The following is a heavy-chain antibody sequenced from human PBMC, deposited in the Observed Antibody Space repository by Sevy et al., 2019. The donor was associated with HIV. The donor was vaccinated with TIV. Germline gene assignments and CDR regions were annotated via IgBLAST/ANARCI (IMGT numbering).Heavy chain of an antibody. V-gene: IGHV3-23*01. Sequence: GGSLRLSCAASGFTFSIYAMSWVRQAPGKGLEWVSGISGSYNSTYYADSVKGRFTISRDNSKNTLYLQMNSLRAEYTAVYYCAKDLYYDTSLFDYWGQGTLVTVSS. CDR1: GFTFSIYA. CDR2: ISGSYNST. D-gene: IGHD3-22*01. CDR3: AKDLYYDTSLFDY. J-gene: IGHJ4*02.